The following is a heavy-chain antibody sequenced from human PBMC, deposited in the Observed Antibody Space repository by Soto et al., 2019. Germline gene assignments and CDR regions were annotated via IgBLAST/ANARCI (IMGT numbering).Heavy chain of an antibody. Sequence: PGESLKISCQGSGYSFTSYWISWVRQMPGKGLEWMGRIDPSDSYTNYSPSFQGHVTISADKSISTAYLQWSSLKASDTAMYYCARHPHFRDGYNLVDYWGQGTLVTVSS. D-gene: IGHD5-12*01. CDR2: IDPSDSYT. J-gene: IGHJ4*02. V-gene: IGHV5-10-1*01. CDR3: ARHPHFRDGYNLVDY. CDR1: GYSFTSYW.